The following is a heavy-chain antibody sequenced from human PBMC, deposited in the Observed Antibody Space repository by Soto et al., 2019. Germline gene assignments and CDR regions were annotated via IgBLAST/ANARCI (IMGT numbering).Heavy chain of an antibody. CDR1: GGTFSSYA. V-gene: IGHV1-69*01. J-gene: IGHJ4*02. CDR2: IIPIFGTA. CDR3: AILQGKDIVVVPSTPVDY. Sequence: QVQLVQSGAEVKKPGSSVKVSCKASGGTFSSYAISWVRQAPGQGLEWMGGIIPIFGTANYAQKFQGRVTITADESTSKAYMELSSLRSEDTAVYYCAILQGKDIVVVPSTPVDYWGQGTLVTVSS. D-gene: IGHD2-2*01.